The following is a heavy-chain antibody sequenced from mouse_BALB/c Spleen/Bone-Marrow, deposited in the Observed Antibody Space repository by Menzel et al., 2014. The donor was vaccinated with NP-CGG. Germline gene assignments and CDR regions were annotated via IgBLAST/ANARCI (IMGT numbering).Heavy chain of an antibody. CDR2: INPSNGGT. CDR1: GYTFTSYY. V-gene: IGHV1S81*02. J-gene: IGHJ3*01. CDR3: TRGGDSPFAY. Sequence: QVHVKQSGAELVKPGASVKLSCKASGYTFTSYYMYWVKQRPGQGLEWIGEINPSNGGTNFNEKFRSKATLTVDKSSSTAYMQLSSLTSEDSAVYYCTRGGDSPFAYWGQGTLVTVSA. D-gene: IGHD2-13*01.